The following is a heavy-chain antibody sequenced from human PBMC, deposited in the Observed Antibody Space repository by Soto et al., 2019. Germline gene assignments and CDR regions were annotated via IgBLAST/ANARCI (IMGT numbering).Heavy chain of an antibody. Sequence: QVQLVQSGAEVKKPGASVKVSCKASGYTFTTYVMHWVRQAPGQRREWMGWLNAGNDNTEYSQKLQGRVTITRDTSASTVYMELSSLSSEDTAVYYCARVGQNYYGMDVWGQGTTVTVSS. D-gene: IGHD3-3*01. CDR3: ARVGQNYYGMDV. CDR2: LNAGNDNT. J-gene: IGHJ6*02. CDR1: GYTFTTYV. V-gene: IGHV1-3*01.